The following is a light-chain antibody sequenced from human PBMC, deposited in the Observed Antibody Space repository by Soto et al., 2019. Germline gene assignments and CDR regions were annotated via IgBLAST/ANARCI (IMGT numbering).Light chain of an antibody. CDR3: QSYDTSNPLV. CDR2: EDN. V-gene: IGLV6-57*01. Sequence: NFMLTQPHSVSESPGKTVTISCTRSSGSIGSSYVQWYQQRPGSSPPAVIFEDNQRPTWVPVRFSGSIDSSSNSASLVISGLRTEDEADSYCQSYDTSNPLVFGGGTKLTVL. J-gene: IGLJ3*02. CDR1: SGSIGSSY.